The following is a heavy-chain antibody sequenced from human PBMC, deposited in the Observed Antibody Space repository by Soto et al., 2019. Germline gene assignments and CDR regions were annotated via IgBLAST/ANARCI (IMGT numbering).Heavy chain of an antibody. J-gene: IGHJ3*01. Sequence: PGGSLRLSGAASGFTFSSYWMHWVRQAPGKGLVWVSRINIDGNITSYADSVKGRLAISRNNAKNTLYMKMNSLRAEETAVYYCARGFYDDFDVWGQGTMVTVSS. CDR3: ARGFYDDFDV. D-gene: IGHD3-3*01. V-gene: IGHV3-74*01. CDR2: INIDGNIT. CDR1: GFTFSSYW.